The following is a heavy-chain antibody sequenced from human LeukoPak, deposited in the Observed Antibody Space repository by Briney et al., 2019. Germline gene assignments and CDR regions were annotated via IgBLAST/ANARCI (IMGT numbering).Heavy chain of an antibody. CDR2: ISGSGGST. D-gene: IGHD3-22*01. V-gene: IGHV3-23*01. CDR3: AKVLSYDSSGYAN. J-gene: IGHJ4*02. Sequence: PGGSLRLSCAASGFTFSSYAMSWVRQAPGKGLEWVSAISGSGGSTHYADSVKGRFTISRDNSKNTPYLQMNSLRAEDTAVYYCAKVLSYDSSGYANWGQGTLVTVSS. CDR1: GFTFSSYA.